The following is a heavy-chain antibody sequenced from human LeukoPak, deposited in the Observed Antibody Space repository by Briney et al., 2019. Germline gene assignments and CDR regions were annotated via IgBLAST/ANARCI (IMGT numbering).Heavy chain of an antibody. CDR3: ARESLWGNWFDP. CDR2: INHSGST. CDR1: GGSFSGYY. Sequence: PSETLSLTCAVYGGSFSGYYWSWIRQPPGKGLEWIGEINHSGSTNYNPSLKSRVTISVDTSKNQFSLKLSSVTAADTAVYYCARESLWGNWFDPWGQGTLVTVSS. V-gene: IGHV4-34*01. J-gene: IGHJ5*02. D-gene: IGHD3-10*01.